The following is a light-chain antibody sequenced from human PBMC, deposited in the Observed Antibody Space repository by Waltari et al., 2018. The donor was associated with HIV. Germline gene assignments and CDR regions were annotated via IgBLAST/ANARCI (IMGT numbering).Light chain of an antibody. J-gene: IGLJ3*02. V-gene: IGLV1-40*01. Sequence: QSVLTQPPAVSGAPGQRVTISCTGNSSNLGAGYNVHWYQLLPGTAPKLLIYGYNNRPSVFPDRFSGSKSDTSASLAITVLQAEDEADYYCQSYDRSLSAWVFGGGTKLTVL. CDR3: QSYDRSLSAWV. CDR2: GYN. CDR1: SSNLGAGYN.